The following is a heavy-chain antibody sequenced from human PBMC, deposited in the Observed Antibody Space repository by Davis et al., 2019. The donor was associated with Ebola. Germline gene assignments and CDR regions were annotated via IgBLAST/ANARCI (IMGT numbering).Heavy chain of an antibody. V-gene: IGHV1-2*06. CDR2: INPNSGGT. CDR1: GYTFTSYG. D-gene: IGHD1-1*01. J-gene: IGHJ4*02. Sequence: AASVKVSCKASGYTFTSYGISWVRQAPGQGLEWMGRINPNSGGTNYAQKFQDRVTMTIDTSINTAYMELDRLRSDDTAVYYCARAQFPTTSDHWGQGTLVTVSS. CDR3: ARAQFPTTSDH.